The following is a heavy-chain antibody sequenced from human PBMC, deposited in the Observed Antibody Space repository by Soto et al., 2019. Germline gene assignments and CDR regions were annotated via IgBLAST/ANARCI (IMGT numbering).Heavy chain of an antibody. V-gene: IGHV1-69*06. D-gene: IGHD3-16*01. CDR2: VIPMFLKS. CDR1: GGTFDSYA. CDR3: VRGGGEMANPPPYLY. Sequence: VKVSCKASGGTFDSYAISWVRQAPGQGLEWMGGVIPMFLKSNYAQKFQGRVTITADKSTNTVYMEMNRLKSEDTAVYYCVRGGGEMANPPPYLYWGQGTQVTVSS. J-gene: IGHJ4*02.